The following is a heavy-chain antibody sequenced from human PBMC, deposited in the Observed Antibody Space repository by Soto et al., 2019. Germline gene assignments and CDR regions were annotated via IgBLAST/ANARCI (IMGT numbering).Heavy chain of an antibody. CDR3: ARDQYYDSSGYYYFDY. Sequence: GGSLRLSCAASGFTFSSYSMNWVRQAPGKGLEWVSSISSSGSYIYYADSVKGRFTISRDNAKNSLYLQMNSLRAEDTAVYYCARDQYYDSSGYYYFDYWGQGTLVTVSS. D-gene: IGHD3-22*01. J-gene: IGHJ4*02. CDR1: GFTFSSYS. CDR2: ISSSGSYI. V-gene: IGHV3-21*01.